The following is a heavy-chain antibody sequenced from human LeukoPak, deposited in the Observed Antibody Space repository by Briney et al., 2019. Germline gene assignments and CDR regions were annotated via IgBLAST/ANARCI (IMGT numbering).Heavy chain of an antibody. CDR1: GYTFTGYY. Sequence: ASVKVSCKASGYTFTGYYMHWVRRAPRQGLEWMGWINPNDGDTSYAQKFQGRVTMTRDTSISTAYMELSRLRSDDTAVYYCARDRGRAMGVDYWGQGTLVTVSS. CDR2: INPNDGDT. V-gene: IGHV1-2*02. CDR3: ARDRGRAMGVDY. D-gene: IGHD3-16*01. J-gene: IGHJ4*02.